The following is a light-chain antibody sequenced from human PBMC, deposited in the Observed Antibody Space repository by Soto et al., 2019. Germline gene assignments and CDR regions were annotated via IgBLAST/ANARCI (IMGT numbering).Light chain of an antibody. V-gene: IGKV1-5*01. CDR1: QSVSGW. CDR2: DVS. J-gene: IGKJ1*01. CDR3: QQYESYSAT. Sequence: DIQMTQFPSTLSASIGDTITITCRASQSVSGWLAWYQQKPGKAPKLLIYDVSSLRRGVPLRFSGSGSGTDFTLIIVSLQADDFATYYCQQYESYSATFGQGTKVEVE.